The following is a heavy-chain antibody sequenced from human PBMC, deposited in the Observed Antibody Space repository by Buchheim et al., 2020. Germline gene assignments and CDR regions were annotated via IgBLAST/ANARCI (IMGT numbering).Heavy chain of an antibody. V-gene: IGHV3-48*04. CDR3: ARDQYGDSFLNWFDP. Sequence: EVQLVESGGGLVQPGGSLRLSCAASGFTFSSYSMNWVRQAPGKGLEWVSYISSSSSTIYYADSVKGRFTISRDNAKNSLYLHMNSLRAEDTAVYYCARDQYGDSFLNWFDPWGQGTL. J-gene: IGHJ5*02. CDR1: GFTFSSYS. CDR2: ISSSSSTI. D-gene: IGHD4-17*01.